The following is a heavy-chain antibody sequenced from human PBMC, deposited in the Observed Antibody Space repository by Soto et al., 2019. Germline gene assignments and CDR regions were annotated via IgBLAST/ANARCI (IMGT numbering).Heavy chain of an antibody. J-gene: IGHJ4*02. V-gene: IGHV4-30-4*01. CDR1: GGSISSGDYY. Sequence: PSETLSLTCTVSGGSISSGDYYWSWIRQPPGKGLEWIGYIYYSGSTYYNPSLKSRVTISVDTSKNQFSLKLSSVTAADTAVYYCAREGYSGYDSGDFDYWGQGTLVTVSS. CDR2: IYYSGST. CDR3: AREGYSGYDSGDFDY. D-gene: IGHD5-12*01.